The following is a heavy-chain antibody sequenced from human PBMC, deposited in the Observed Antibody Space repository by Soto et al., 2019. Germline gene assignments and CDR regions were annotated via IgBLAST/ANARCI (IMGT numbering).Heavy chain of an antibody. CDR1: GGSISSYY. J-gene: IGHJ5*02. CDR2: MYNTGST. V-gene: IGHV4-59*01. CDR3: ARGYCSSTSCFDP. D-gene: IGHD2-2*01. Sequence: PSETLSLTCTVSGGSISSYYWSWIRQPPGKGLEWIGYMYNTGSTIYNPSLKSRVTISVDTSKNQFSLKLNSVTAADTAVYYCARGYCSSTSCFDPWGQGTLVTVSS.